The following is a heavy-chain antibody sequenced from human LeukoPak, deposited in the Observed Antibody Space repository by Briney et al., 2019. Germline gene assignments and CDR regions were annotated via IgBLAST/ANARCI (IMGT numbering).Heavy chain of an antibody. D-gene: IGHD3-16*01. Sequence: PGGSLRLSCVVSGFTFSRNWMSWVRQAPGKGLEWVGNIQPDGSEQYPVDSVKGRFTISRDNARNSLFLQMNSLRVEDTAVYYCASQSFARFDPWGQGTLVTVSS. CDR3: ASQSFARFDP. CDR1: GFTFSRNW. J-gene: IGHJ5*02. CDR2: IQPDGSEQ. V-gene: IGHV3-7*01.